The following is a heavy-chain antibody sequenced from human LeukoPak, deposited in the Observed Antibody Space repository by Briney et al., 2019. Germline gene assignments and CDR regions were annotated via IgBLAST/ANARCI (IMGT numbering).Heavy chain of an antibody. D-gene: IGHD6-19*01. CDR1: GFTFSSYA. Sequence: GGSLRLSCAASGFTFSSYAMSWVRQAPGEGLEWVSAISGSGGSTYYADSVKGRFTISRDNSKNTLYLQMNSLRAEDTAVYYCARDPVVAVAGNFYYYGMDVWGQGTTVTVSS. CDR3: ARDPVVAVAGNFYYYGMDV. CDR2: ISGSGGST. V-gene: IGHV3-23*01. J-gene: IGHJ6*02.